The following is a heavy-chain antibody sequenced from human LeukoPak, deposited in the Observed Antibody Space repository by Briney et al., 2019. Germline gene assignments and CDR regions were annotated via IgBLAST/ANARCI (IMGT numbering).Heavy chain of an antibody. CDR1: GFTFSSYS. J-gene: IGHJ4*02. V-gene: IGHV3-48*04. Sequence: GGSLRLSCAASGFTFSSYSMNWVRQAPGKGLEWVSYISSSSSTIYYADSVKGRFTISRDNAKNSLYLQMNSLRAEDTAVYYCARGIHYYDSSAPPPAHFDYWGQGTLVTVSS. D-gene: IGHD3-22*01. CDR3: ARGIHYYDSSAPPPAHFDY. CDR2: ISSSSSTI.